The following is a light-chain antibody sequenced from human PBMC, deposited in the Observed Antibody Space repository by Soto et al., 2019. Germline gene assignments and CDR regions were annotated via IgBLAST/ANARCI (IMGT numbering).Light chain of an antibody. Sequence: QSVLTQPPSVSGSPGQSITISCTGTINDVGAYNYVSWYQQRPGSAPQLILFDVNNRPSGTSNRFSGSKSGHTAYLTISALQSDDEAIYHCSSYTSSYTLVFGSGTKVTVL. CDR2: DVN. J-gene: IGLJ1*01. V-gene: IGLV2-14*01. CDR3: SSYTSSYTLV. CDR1: INDVGAYNY.